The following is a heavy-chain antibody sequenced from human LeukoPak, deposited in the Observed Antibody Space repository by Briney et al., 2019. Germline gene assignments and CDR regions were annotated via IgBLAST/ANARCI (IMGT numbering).Heavy chain of an antibody. J-gene: IGHJ6*02. CDR2: IIPILGIA. CDR1: GGTFSSYA. V-gene: IGHV1-69*04. Sequence: SVKVSCKASGGTFSSYAISWVRQAPGQGLEWMGRIIPILGIANYAQKFQGRVTITADKSTSTAYMELSSLRSDDTAVYYCARDFCYSGSYYYYGMDVWGQGTTVTVSS. CDR3: ARDFCYSGSYYYYGMDV. D-gene: IGHD2-21*02.